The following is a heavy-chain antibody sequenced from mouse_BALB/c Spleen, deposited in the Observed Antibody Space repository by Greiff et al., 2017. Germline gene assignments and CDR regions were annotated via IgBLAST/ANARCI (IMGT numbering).Heavy chain of an antibody. CDR3: TRGEVRGAWFAY. CDR2: INPSNGGT. V-gene: IGHV1S81*02. D-gene: IGHD2-14*01. Sequence: QVQLKQPGAELVKPGASVKLSCKASGYTFTSYYMYWVKQRPGQGLEWIGGINPSNGGTNFNEKFKSKATLTVDKSSSTAYMQLSSLTSEDSAVYYCTRGEVRGAWFAYWGQGTLVTVSA. J-gene: IGHJ3*01. CDR1: GYTFTSYY.